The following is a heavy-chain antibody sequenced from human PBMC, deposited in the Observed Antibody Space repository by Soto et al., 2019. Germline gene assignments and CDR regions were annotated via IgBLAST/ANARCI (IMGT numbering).Heavy chain of an antibody. CDR3: ARDQSPYQLLSPNWFDP. J-gene: IGHJ5*02. CDR1: GFTFSSYA. CDR2: ISGSDDST. Sequence: EVQLLESGGGLVQPGGSLRLSCATSGFTFSSYAMSWVRQAPGKGLEWVSSISGSDDSTYYVDSVKGRFTISRDNSKNTLYLPMNSLRAEDTAVYYCARDQSPYQLLSPNWFDPWGQGTLVTVSS. V-gene: IGHV3-23*01. D-gene: IGHD2-2*01.